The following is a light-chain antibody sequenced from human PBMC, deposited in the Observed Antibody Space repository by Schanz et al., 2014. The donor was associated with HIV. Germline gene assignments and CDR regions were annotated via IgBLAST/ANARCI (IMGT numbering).Light chain of an antibody. J-gene: IGLJ1*01. Sequence: QSVLTQPPSTSGTPGQRVTISCSGSSSNIGGNSVNWFQHLPGATPKLLIYSNNLRPSGVSARFSASKFAASASLAISGLQSEDEAIYYCASWDDSLRAYVFGSGTKLTVL. CDR1: SSNIGGNS. CDR2: SNN. CDR3: ASWDDSLRAYV. V-gene: IGLV1-44*01.